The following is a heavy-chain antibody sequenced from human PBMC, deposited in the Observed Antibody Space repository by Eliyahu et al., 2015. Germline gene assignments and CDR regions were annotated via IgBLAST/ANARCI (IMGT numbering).Heavy chain of an antibody. J-gene: IGHJ6*02. V-gene: IGHV3-64*02. CDR2: ISRNGDST. Sequence: EVQLVESGEGLVQPGGSXXLXCAASGXXFXNYAMHWVRQAPGKGLEYVSVISRNGDSTYYADSVKGRFTISRDNSKNTLYLQMGSLRAEDMAVYYCARDFRYYGMDVWGQGTTVTVSS. CDR3: ARDFRYYGMDV. CDR1: GXXFXNYA.